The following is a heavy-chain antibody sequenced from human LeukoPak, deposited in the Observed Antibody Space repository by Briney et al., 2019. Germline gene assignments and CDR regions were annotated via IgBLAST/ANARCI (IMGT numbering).Heavy chain of an antibody. D-gene: IGHD3-9*01. Sequence: GGSLRLSCAASGFTFSSHGMSWVRQAPGKGLEWVSAISGSGGSTYYADSVKGRSTISRDNSKNTLYLQMNSLRAEDTAVYYCAKCILTGYYKGYMDVWGKGTTVTISS. J-gene: IGHJ6*03. CDR2: ISGSGGST. CDR1: GFTFSSHG. V-gene: IGHV3-23*01. CDR3: AKCILTGYYKGYMDV.